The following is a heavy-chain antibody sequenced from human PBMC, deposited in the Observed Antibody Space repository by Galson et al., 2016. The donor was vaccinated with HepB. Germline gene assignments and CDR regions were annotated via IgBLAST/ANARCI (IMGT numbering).Heavy chain of an antibody. CDR2: IYYSGST. D-gene: IGHD2-2*03. Sequence: TLSLTCTVSGGSIRSGGYYWTWIRQHPGKGLEWIGYIYYSGSTRYNPSLESRVTISVDTSKNQFSLKVTSVTGADTAGYYCARMDILLGFEVWGQGSTVTVSS. J-gene: IGHJ6*02. V-gene: IGHV4-31*03. CDR1: GGSIRSGGYY. CDR3: ARMDILLGFEV.